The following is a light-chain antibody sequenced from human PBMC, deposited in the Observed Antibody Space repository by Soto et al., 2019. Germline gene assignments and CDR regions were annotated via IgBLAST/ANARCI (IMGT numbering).Light chain of an antibody. CDR1: QTITSKF. Sequence: EIVLTQSPGTLSLSPGERATLSCRASQTITSKFLAWYQQKPGQAPRLLIYGASTGAAGAPDRFSGSGSGTDFTLTITRLEPEDFAVYYCQQYGRSPLMYSFGQGTKLGVK. CDR2: GAS. J-gene: IGKJ2*03. CDR3: QQYGRSPLMYS. V-gene: IGKV3-20*01.